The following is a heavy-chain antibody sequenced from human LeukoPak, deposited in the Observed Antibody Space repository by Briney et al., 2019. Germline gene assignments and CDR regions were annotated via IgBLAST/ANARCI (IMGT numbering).Heavy chain of an antibody. V-gene: IGHV4-34*01. J-gene: IGHJ4*02. CDR1: GGAFSGYY. CDR2: INHSGDT. D-gene: IGHD4-11*01. Sequence: SQTLSLTCAVFGGAFSGYYWSWIRQPPGKGLEWIGEINHSGDTKYNPSLKSRVSMSVDVSKDQFSLKLTSLTAADTAVYYCARGSRNYNNYEGADYWGQGTLVTVSS. CDR3: ARGSRNYNNYEGADY.